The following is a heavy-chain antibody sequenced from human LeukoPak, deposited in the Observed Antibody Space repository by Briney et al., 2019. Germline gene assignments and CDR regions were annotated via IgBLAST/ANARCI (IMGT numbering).Heavy chain of an antibody. CDR1: GYTFTGYY. D-gene: IGHD2-15*01. V-gene: IGHV1-2*02. CDR2: INPNSGGT. J-gene: IGHJ4*02. Sequence: ASVKVSCRASGYTFTGYYMHWVRQAPGQGLEWMGWINPNSGGTNYAQKFQGRVTITRDTSISTAYMELSRLRSDDTAVYYCASDDCSGGSCYATIPLYWGQGTLVTVSS. CDR3: ASDDCSGGSCYATIPLY.